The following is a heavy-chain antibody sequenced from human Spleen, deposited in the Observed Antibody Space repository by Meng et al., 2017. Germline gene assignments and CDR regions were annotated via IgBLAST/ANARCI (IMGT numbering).Heavy chain of an antibody. D-gene: IGHD5-12*01. Sequence: GESLKISCAVSGGTFSASDIHWVRQASGKGLEWVGRIRSKAGSFATDYPASVKGRFAISRDDSKYTAFLQMNSLITEDTAVYYCPMYQSGHIWGQGTMVTVSS. CDR3: PMYQSGHI. J-gene: IGHJ3*02. CDR1: GGTFSASD. V-gene: IGHV3-73*01. CDR2: IRSKAGSFAT.